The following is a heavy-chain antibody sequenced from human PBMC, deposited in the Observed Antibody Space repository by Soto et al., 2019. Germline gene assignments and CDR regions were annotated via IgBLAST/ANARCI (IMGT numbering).Heavy chain of an antibody. Sequence: QVQLVQSGAEVQKPGSSVKVSCKASGGTFSSYAISWVRQAPGQGLEWMGGILSIFGTANYAQKFQGRVTITADEATSTAYMALSSLRSGDTAVYYCARHVPAAGYYYGLDVWGQGPTVTVSS. CDR3: ARHVPAAGYYYGLDV. V-gene: IGHV1-69*12. CDR2: ILSIFGTA. D-gene: IGHD2-2*01. J-gene: IGHJ6*02. CDR1: GGTFSSYA.